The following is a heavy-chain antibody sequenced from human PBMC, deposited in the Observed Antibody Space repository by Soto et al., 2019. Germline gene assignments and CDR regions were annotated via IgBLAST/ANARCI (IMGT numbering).Heavy chain of an antibody. J-gene: IGHJ4*02. CDR2: IIPILGIA. V-gene: IGHV1-69*02. D-gene: IGHD2-15*01. CDR1: GGTFSSYT. CDR3: AGYCSGGSCQYFDY. Sequence: QVQLVQSGAEVKKPGSSVKVSCKASGGTFSSYTISGVRQAPGQGLEWMGRIIPILGIANYAQKFQGRVTITADKSTSTAYMELSSLRSEDTAVYYCAGYCSGGSCQYFDYWGQGTLVTVSS.